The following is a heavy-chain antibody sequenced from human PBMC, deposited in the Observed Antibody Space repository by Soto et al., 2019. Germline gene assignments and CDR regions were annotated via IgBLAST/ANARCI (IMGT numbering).Heavy chain of an antibody. Sequence: QVQLVQSGAEVKKPGSSVKVSCKASGGTFSSYAISWGRQAPGQGPEWMGGLIPLFCTANYAQKFQGRATITADESTSTAYVELSSLRSEDTAVYYCAREASSGHSFDYGGQRTLVTVSS. CDR2: LIPLFCTA. CDR3: AREASSGHSFDY. D-gene: IGHD6-19*01. V-gene: IGHV1-69*01. CDR1: GGTFSSYA. J-gene: IGHJ4*02.